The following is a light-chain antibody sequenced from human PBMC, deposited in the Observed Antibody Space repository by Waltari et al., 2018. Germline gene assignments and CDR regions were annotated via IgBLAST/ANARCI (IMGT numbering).Light chain of an antibody. CDR3: QLSGSSLYT. Sequence: CRASQTVINTYLAWYQQKPGQAPRLLIYATSTRAPGIPDRFSGSESGTDFTLTINRLEPEDFAVYFCQLSGSSLYTFGQGTKLAIK. CDR1: QTVINTY. J-gene: IGKJ2*01. CDR2: ATS. V-gene: IGKV3-20*01.